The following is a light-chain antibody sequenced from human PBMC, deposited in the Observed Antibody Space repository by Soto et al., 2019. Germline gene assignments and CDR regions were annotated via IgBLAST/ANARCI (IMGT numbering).Light chain of an antibody. CDR3: QQCYNSPPA. J-gene: IGKJ1*01. Sequence: EIVLTQSPGTLSLSPGERATLSCRASQSVSSNYLAWYQQKPGQAPRLLIYGASSRATGVPDRFSGSGSGTDFTLTISRLEPEDVAVYYCQQCYNSPPAFGQGTKVEIK. CDR2: GAS. CDR1: QSVSSNY. V-gene: IGKV3-20*01.